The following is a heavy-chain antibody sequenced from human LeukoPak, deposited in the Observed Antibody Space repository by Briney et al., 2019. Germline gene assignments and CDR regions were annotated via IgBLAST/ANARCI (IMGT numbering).Heavy chain of an antibody. J-gene: IGHJ5*02. V-gene: IGHV1-69*05. CDR3: AREAVTIWFDP. Sequence: ASVKVSCKASGGTFSSYAISWVRQAPGQGLGWMGRIIPIFGTANYAQKFQGRVTVTTDESTSTAYMELRSLRSDDTAVYYCAREAVTIWFDPWGQGTLVTVSS. D-gene: IGHD4-17*01. CDR1: GGTFSSYA. CDR2: IIPIFGTA.